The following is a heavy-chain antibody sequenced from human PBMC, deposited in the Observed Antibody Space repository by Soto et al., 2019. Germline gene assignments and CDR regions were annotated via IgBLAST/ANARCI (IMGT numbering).Heavy chain of an antibody. Sequence: QVQLQESGPGLLRPSETLSLTCTVSGVSIDNFFWSWIRQTPGQGLEWIGYVSKGGAAAYMADGGTTGYNPSLESRATISLYLPKNQFSLKLTAVTAADTAVYYCARDRGGITVSSKPLGEWFDPWGQGTLVTVSS. CDR1: GVSIDNFF. D-gene: IGHD3-16*01. J-gene: IGHJ5*02. CDR3: ARDRGGITVSSKPLGEWFDP. V-gene: IGHV4-59*01. CDR2: VSKGGAAAYMADGGTT.